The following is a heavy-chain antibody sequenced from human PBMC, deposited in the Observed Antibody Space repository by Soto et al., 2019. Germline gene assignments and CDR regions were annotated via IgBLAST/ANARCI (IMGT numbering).Heavy chain of an antibody. D-gene: IGHD2-21*02. J-gene: IGHJ4*02. CDR1: GGSISSSSYY. CDR3: ARSIVVVTALDY. CDR2: IYYSGST. V-gene: IGHV4-39*01. Sequence: SETLSLTCTVSGGSISSSSYYWGWIRQPPGKGLEWIGSIYYSGSTYYNTSLKSRVTISVDTSKNQFSLKLSSVTAADTAVYYCARSIVVVTALDYWGQGTLVTVSS.